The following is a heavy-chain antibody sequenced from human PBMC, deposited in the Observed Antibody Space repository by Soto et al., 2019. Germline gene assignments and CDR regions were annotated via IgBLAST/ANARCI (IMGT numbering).Heavy chain of an antibody. CDR2: LDPDDSQT. CDR3: STRTTLGA. V-gene: IGHV5-10-1*01. D-gene: IGHD1-1*01. Sequence: GESLKISCQVLESSFTTFWINWVRQVPGKGLEWLGRLDPDDSQTSFSPSFKGHVTISAHKSVNTAYLQWDSLKVANTTMYYCSTRTTLGAWGQGTLVTVSS. J-gene: IGHJ4*02. CDR1: ESSFTTFW.